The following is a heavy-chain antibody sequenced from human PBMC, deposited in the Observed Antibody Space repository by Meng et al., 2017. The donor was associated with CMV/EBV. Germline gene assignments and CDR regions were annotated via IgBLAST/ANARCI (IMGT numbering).Heavy chain of an antibody. CDR3: AKTTEYSYGYFDY. J-gene: IGHJ4*02. CDR1: GFTFSHSG. CDR2: IAYDGNNK. Sequence: AASGFTFSHSGMHWVRPAPGKGLEWVALIAYDGNNKKYADSVKGRFTISRDNSKNTLYLQMNSLRAEDTAVYYCAKTTEYSYGYFDYWGQGTLVTVSS. D-gene: IGHD5-18*01. V-gene: IGHV3-30*18.